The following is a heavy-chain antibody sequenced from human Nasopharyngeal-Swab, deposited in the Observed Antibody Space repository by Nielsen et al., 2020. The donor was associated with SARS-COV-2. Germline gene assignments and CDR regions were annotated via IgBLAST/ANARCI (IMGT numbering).Heavy chain of an antibody. V-gene: IGHV3-74*01. Sequence: GGSLRLSCATSGFTFSNYCMHWVRQAPGKGLEWVARIDIRGRTTTHADSVKGRFTISRDNAKNTLSLQMNSLTPADTAVYFCVRGPVEGATGYFQFWGQGTLVTVSS. D-gene: IGHD1-26*01. CDR1: GFTFSNYC. CDR2: IDIRGRTT. J-gene: IGHJ1*01. CDR3: VRGPVEGATGYFQF.